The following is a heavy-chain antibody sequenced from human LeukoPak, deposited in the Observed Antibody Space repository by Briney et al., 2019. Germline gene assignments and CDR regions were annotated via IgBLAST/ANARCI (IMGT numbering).Heavy chain of an antibody. CDR2: IKEDGSET. CDR1: GFTFSSYS. CDR3: ARDRGWQQFDY. Sequence: GGSLRLSCAASGFTFSSYSMNWVRQAPGKGLERVANIKEDGSETYYVESVRGRFSISRDNAKNSMYLEMNSLRAEDTAVYFCARDRGWQQFDYWGQGTLVTVSS. V-gene: IGHV3-7*01. D-gene: IGHD5-24*01. J-gene: IGHJ4*02.